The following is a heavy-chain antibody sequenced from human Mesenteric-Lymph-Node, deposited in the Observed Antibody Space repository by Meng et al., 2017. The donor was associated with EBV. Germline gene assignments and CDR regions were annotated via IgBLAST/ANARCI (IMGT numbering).Heavy chain of an antibody. CDR2: IFHSGSA. CDR1: GGSITSSNW. CDR3: VRRVVVMKEEELDH. D-gene: IGHD3-22*01. J-gene: IGHJ4*02. Sequence: QVHLQESGPGLVKPSGTLSLTCDVSGGSITSSNWWSWFRQPPGKGLEWIGEIFHSGSAKYNPSLKSRVTISVDKSKNHFSLRLSSVTAADTAVYYCVRRVVVMKEEELDHWGQGTLVTASS. V-gene: IGHV4-4*02.